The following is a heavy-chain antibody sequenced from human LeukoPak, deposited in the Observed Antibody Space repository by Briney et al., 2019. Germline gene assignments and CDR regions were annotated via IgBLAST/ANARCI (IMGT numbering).Heavy chain of an antibody. V-gene: IGHV3-7*01. Sequence: SGGSLRLSWAAPGFTFSSYWMSWMRQAPGKGLEWVANIKYDGNEEYYVDSVKGRFTISRDNAKNSLYLQMNSLRAEDTAVYYCARVLSSGWLDPFDLWGQGTLVTVSS. CDR3: ARVLSSGWLDPFDL. J-gene: IGHJ4*02. CDR2: IKYDGNEE. CDR1: GFTFSSYW. D-gene: IGHD6-19*01.